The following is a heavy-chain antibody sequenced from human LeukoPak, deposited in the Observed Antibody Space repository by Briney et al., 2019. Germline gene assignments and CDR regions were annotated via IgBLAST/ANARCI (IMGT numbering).Heavy chain of an antibody. CDR1: GFTFSNYA. CDR2: IKQDGSEI. D-gene: IGHD4-23*01. J-gene: IGHJ4*02. Sequence: HPGGSLRLSCAASGFTFSNYAMSWVRQAPGKGLEWVANIKQDGSEINYVDSVKGRFTISRDNAKNSMLLQMDSLRAEDTAVYYCARADYGGNLFFDYWGQGALVTVSS. V-gene: IGHV3-7*04. CDR3: ARADYGGNLFFDY.